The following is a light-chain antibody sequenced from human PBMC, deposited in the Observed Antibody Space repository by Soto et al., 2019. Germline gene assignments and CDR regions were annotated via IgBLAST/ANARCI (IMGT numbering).Light chain of an antibody. V-gene: IGKV1-9*01. CDR1: QAISSH. Sequence: DTQLTQSPSFLAASVGGRVTITCRARQAISSHLARYQQKPGKAPHLLIYGASTLQSGVPSRFSGSGSGTQFTLTISSLQPEDFATYYCQQLNSYPLTFGPGTTVDIK. CDR3: QQLNSYPLT. CDR2: GAS. J-gene: IGKJ3*01.